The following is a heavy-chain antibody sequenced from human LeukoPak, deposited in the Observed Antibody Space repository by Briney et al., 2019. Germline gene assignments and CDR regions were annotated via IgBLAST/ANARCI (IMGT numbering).Heavy chain of an antibody. CDR1: GFTFSSYA. CDR3: GRSNTRLWFGESLLASFDP. J-gene: IGHJ5*02. V-gene: IGHV3-30-3*01. Sequence: GGSLRLSCAASGFTFSSYAMHWVRQAPGKGLEWVAVISYDGSNKYYADSVKGRFTISRDNSKNTLYLQMNSLRAEDTAVYYCGRSNTRLWFGESLLASFDPWGQGTLVTVSS. D-gene: IGHD3-10*01. CDR2: ISYDGSNK.